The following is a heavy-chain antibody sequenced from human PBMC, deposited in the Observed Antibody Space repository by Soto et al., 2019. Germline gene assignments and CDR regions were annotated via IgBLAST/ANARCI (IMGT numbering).Heavy chain of an antibody. V-gene: IGHV1-2*04. CDR3: ARGRYDILTGTAPAPEYGMDV. J-gene: IGHJ6*02. CDR2: INPNSGGT. D-gene: IGHD3-9*01. CDR1: GYTFTGYY. Sequence: GASVKVSCKASGYTFTGYYMHCVRQAPGQGLEWMGWINPNSGGTNYAQKFQGWVTMTRDTSISTAYMELSRLRSDDTAVYYCARGRYDILTGTAPAPEYGMDVWGQGTTVTVSS.